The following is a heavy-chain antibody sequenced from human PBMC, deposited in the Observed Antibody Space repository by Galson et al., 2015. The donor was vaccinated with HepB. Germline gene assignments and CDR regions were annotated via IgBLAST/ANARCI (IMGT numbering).Heavy chain of an antibody. CDR3: ARDVTTLTTGPFDI. V-gene: IGHV5-51*03. CDR1: GYTFTSYW. J-gene: IGHJ3*02. D-gene: IGHD4-17*01. CDR2: IYPADSDT. Sequence: QSGAEVKKPGESLKISCKASGYTFTSYWIAWVRQMPGKGLEWMGIIYPADSDTRYSPSFQGQVTISADKSISTAYLQWSSLKASDTAMYYCARDVTTLTTGPFDIWGQGTMVTVSP.